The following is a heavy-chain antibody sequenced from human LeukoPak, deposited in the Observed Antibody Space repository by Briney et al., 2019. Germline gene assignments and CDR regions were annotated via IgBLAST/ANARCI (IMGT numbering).Heavy chain of an antibody. D-gene: IGHD3-22*01. V-gene: IGHV3-53*01. CDR1: GFTVSSNY. Sequence: GGSLRLSCAASGFTVSSNYMSWVRQAPGKGLEWVSVIYSGGSTYYADSVKGRFTISRDNSKNTLYLQMNSLRAEDTAVYYCAREVAYYYDSSGYYYGDYWGQGTLVTVSS. CDR3: AREVAYYYDSSGYYYGDY. CDR2: IYSGGST. J-gene: IGHJ4*02.